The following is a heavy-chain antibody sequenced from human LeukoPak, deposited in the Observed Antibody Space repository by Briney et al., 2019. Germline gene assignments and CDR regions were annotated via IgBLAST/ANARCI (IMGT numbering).Heavy chain of an antibody. Sequence: SETLSLTCTVSGDSISSSSYYWGWIRQPPGKGLEWIGSIYYSGSTYYNPSLKSRVTISVDTSKNQFSLKLSSVTAADTAVYYCIGGSLGAFDIWGQGTMVTVSS. V-gene: IGHV4-39*01. J-gene: IGHJ3*02. D-gene: IGHD7-27*01. CDR1: GDSISSSSYY. CDR3: IGGSLGAFDI. CDR2: IYYSGST.